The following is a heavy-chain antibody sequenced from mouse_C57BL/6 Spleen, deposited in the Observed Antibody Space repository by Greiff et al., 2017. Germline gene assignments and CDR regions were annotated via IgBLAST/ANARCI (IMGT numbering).Heavy chain of an antibody. V-gene: IGHV1-64*01. CDR1: GYTFTSYW. CDR3: ARYGLGKDYAMDY. CDR2: IHPNSGST. D-gene: IGHD6-5*01. J-gene: IGHJ4*01. Sequence: VQLQQSGAELVKPGASVKLSCKASGYTFTSYWMHWVKQRPGQGLEWIGMIHPNSGSTNYNEKFKSKATLTVDKSSSTAYMQLSSLTSEDSAVYYCARYGLGKDYAMDYWGQGTSVTVSS.